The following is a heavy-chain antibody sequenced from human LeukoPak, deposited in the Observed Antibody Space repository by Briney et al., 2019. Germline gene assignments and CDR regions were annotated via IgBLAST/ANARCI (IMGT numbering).Heavy chain of an antibody. V-gene: IGHV1-2*02. Sequence: ASVKVSCKASGYTFTSYYMHWVRQAPGQGLEWMGWTSPSSGGTFYAQRFQGRVTMTSDTSITTAYMELRGLTSDDTAVYYCASQMNSFDYWGQGTLVTVSS. CDR2: TSPSSGGT. CDR3: ASQMNSFDY. CDR1: GYTFTSYY. D-gene: IGHD5-24*01. J-gene: IGHJ4*01.